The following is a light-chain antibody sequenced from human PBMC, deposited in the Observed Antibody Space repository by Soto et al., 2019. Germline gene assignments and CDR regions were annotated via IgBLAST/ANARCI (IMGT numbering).Light chain of an antibody. Sequence: EIVLTQSPATLSLSPGERATLSCRASQSVSNYLACYQQKPCQAPRFLIYEASNRATGIPAGFSGSGSGADFTLTISSQDPEDFAVYYCQHRSNWPPTFGQGTKVDIK. CDR1: QSVSNY. CDR2: EAS. J-gene: IGKJ1*01. V-gene: IGKV3-11*01. CDR3: QHRSNWPPT.